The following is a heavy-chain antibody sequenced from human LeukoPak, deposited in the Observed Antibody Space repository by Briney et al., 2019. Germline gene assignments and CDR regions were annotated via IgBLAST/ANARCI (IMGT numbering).Heavy chain of an antibody. CDR1: GFTFSSYS. J-gene: IGHJ1*01. CDR2: ISSSSSTI. D-gene: IGHD3-10*01. CDR3: ARDVNVLLWFGEFQH. V-gene: IGHV3-48*04. Sequence: GGSLRLSRAASGFTFSSYSMNWVRQAPGKGLEWVSYISSSSSTIYYADSVKGRFTISRDNAKNSLYLQMNSLRAEDTAVYYCARDVNVLLWFGEFQHWGQGTLVTVSS.